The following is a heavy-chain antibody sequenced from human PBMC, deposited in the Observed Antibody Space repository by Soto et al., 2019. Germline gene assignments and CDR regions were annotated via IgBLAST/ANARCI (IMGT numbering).Heavy chain of an antibody. CDR1: GFTFSSYA. CDR3: VKDDRILGRRYFDL. J-gene: IGHJ2*01. CDR2: ISFSDGGT. V-gene: IGHV3-23*01. D-gene: IGHD2-15*01. Sequence: AASGFTFSSYAMTWVRQAPGKGLEWVSSISFSDGGTYYADSVKGRLTISRDNSKNTLFLQMNSLRVEDTAVYYCVKDDRILGRRYFDLWGRGTLVTVSS.